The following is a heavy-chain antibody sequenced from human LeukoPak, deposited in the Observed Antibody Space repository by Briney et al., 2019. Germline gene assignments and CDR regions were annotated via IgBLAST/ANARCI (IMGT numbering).Heavy chain of an antibody. V-gene: IGHV4-38-2*02. D-gene: IGHD2-8*01. CDR1: GYSISSGYY. J-gene: IGHJ4*02. CDR3: ARQEDCTNGVCYDY. CDR2: IYHSGST. Sequence: SETLSLTCTVSGYSISSGYYWGWIRQPPGKGLEWIGSIYHSGSTYYNPSLKSRVTISVDTSKNQFSLKLSSVTAADTAVYYCARQEDCTNGVCYDYWGQGTLVTVSS.